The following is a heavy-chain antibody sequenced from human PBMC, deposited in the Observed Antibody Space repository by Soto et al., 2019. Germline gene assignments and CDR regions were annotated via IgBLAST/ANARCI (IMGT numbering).Heavy chain of an antibody. V-gene: IGHV3-23*01. CDR1: GFTFSSYA. D-gene: IGHD3-22*01. J-gene: IGHJ4*02. CDR3: AKVSYYYDSSGQNEGGFDY. CDR2: ISGSGGST. Sequence: GGSLRLSCAASGFTFSSYAMSWVRQAPGKGLEWVSAISGSGGSTYYADSVKGRFTISRDNSKNTLYLQMNSLRAEDTAVYYCAKVSYYYDSSGQNEGGFDYWGQGTLVTVSS.